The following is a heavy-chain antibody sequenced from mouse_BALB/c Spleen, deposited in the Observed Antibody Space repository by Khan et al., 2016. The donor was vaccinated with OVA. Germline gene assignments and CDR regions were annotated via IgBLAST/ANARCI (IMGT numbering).Heavy chain of an antibody. V-gene: IGHV1S135*01. CDR1: GYSFTSYY. D-gene: IGHD2-2*01. CDR2: IDPFSGGT. CDR3: TRHGYVAWFTY. J-gene: IGHJ3*01. Sequence: VQLKQSGPELMKPGASVKISCKASGYSFTSYYIHWVMQSHGKSLEWIGYIDPFSGGTTYNQKFKGKATLTVDTSSSTAYIRLSNLTSEDSAVYYCTRHGYVAWFTYWGQGTLVTVSA.